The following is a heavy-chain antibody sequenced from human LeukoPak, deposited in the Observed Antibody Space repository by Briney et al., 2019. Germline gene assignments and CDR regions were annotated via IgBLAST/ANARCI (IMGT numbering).Heavy chain of an antibody. J-gene: IGHJ4*01. CDR3: AKGYTYGLVVYDY. CDR1: GFTFSSYA. D-gene: IGHD5-18*01. V-gene: IGHV3-23*01. Sequence: GGSLRLSCAACGFTFSSYAMSWVREAPGKGLEGVSAISCSGRSTYYADSVNTRFTISRDNSKNTLYLPINSPRAEDTAVHYCAKGYTYGLVVYDYQGHRTLVTVSS. CDR2: ISCSGRST.